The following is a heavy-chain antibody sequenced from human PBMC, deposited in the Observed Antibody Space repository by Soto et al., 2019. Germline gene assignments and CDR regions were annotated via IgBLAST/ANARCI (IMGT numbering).Heavy chain of an antibody. CDR2: IYYSGKT. CDR3: DSSSLYGMDV. CDR1: GGPLTRGYYY. J-gene: IGHJ6*02. V-gene: IGHV4-30-4*01. Sequence: LFPTYSVTGGPLTRGYYYWSLIRQPPGKGPEWIGNIYYSGKTYYMPSLKSRLIIPLGTSKNQSSLKVGSVTAADTAGYSCDSSSLYGMDVWGQETTVTVSS.